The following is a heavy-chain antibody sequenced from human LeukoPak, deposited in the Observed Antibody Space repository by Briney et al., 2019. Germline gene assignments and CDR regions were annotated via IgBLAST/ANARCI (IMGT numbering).Heavy chain of an antibody. Sequence: GGSLRLSCAASGFTFSSYAMSWVRQAPGKGLEWVSAISGSGGSTYYADSVKGRFTISRDNSKNTLYLQMNSLRAEDTAVYYCAKKSIAARWSPNDYWGQGTLVTVSS. CDR3: AKKSIAARWSPNDY. D-gene: IGHD6-6*01. J-gene: IGHJ4*02. V-gene: IGHV3-23*01. CDR1: GFTFSSYA. CDR2: ISGSGGST.